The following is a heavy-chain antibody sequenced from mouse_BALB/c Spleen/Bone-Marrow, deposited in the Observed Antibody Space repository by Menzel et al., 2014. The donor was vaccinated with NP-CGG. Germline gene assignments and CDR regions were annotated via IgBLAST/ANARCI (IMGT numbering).Heavy chain of an antibody. CDR3: ARRTTTVVATDY. D-gene: IGHD1-1*01. V-gene: IGHV1S81*02. J-gene: IGHJ2*01. CDR2: INPSNGRT. CDR1: GYTFTSYW. Sequence: QVQLKDSGAELVKPGASVKLSCKASGYTFTSYWMHWVKQRPGQGLEWIGEINPSNGRTNYNEKFKSKATLTVDKSSSTAYMQLSSLTSEDSAVYYCARRTTTVVATDYRGQGTTLTVSS.